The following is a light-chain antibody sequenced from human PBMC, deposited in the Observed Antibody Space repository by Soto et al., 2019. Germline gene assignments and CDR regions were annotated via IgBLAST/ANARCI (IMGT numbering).Light chain of an antibody. CDR1: QSVGSS. J-gene: IGKJ1*01. CDR2: GAS. Sequence: EVVMTQSPATLSVSPGERATLSCRASQSVGSSLAWYQQTPGQAPRLLIYGASTRATGLPARFSGSGSGTEFTLTISSLQSEDFAVYYCQQYNKWPRTFGQGTKVESK. CDR3: QQYNKWPRT. V-gene: IGKV3-15*01.